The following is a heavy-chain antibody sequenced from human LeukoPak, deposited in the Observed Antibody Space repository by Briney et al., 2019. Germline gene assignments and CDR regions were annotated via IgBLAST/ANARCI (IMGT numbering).Heavy chain of an antibody. D-gene: IGHD3-10*01. V-gene: IGHV3-66*01. CDR1: GFTFGHYS. CDR2: IYSGGST. Sequence: PGGSLRLSCAASGFTFGHYSMNWVRQAPGKGLEWVSVIYSGGSTYYADSVKGRFTISRDNSKNTLYLQMNSLRAEDTAVYYCASILWFGELYVDYWGQGTLVTVSS. CDR3: ASILWFGELYVDY. J-gene: IGHJ4*02.